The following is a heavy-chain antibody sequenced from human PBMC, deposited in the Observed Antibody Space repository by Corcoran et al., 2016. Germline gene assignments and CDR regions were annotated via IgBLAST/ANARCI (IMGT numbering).Heavy chain of an antibody. J-gene: IGHJ6*02. CDR3: ARGAYSGSPLGMDV. V-gene: IGHV4-39*07. CDR1: GGSISSSSYY. D-gene: IGHD1-26*01. Sequence: QLQLQESGPGLVKPSETLSLTCTVSGGSISSSSYYWGWIRQPPGKGLEWIGSIYYSGSTYYNPSLKSRVTISVDTSKNQFSLKLSSVTAADTAVYYCARGAYSGSPLGMDVWGQGTTVTVSS. CDR2: IYYSGST.